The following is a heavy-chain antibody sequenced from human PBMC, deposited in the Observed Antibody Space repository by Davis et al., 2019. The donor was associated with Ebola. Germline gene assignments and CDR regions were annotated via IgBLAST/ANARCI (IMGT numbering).Heavy chain of an antibody. CDR2: IWYDGSNK. J-gene: IGHJ6*02. D-gene: IGHD2-15*01. V-gene: IGHV3-33*01. CDR1: GFTFSSYG. CDR3: ARDQFSVVAATRHYYYGMDV. Sequence: GGSLRLSCAASGFTFSSYGMHWVRQAPGKGLEWVAVIWYDGSNKYYADSVKGRFTISRDNAKNSLYLQMNSLRAEDTAVYYCARDQFSVVAATRHYYYGMDVWGQGTTVTVSS.